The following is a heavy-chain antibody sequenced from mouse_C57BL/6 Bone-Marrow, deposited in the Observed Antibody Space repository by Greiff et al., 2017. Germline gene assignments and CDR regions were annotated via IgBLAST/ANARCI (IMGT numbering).Heavy chain of an antibody. Sequence: QVQLQQSGPELVKPGASVTLSCKASGYTFTSYDINWVKQRPGQGLEWIGWIYPRDGSTKYNEKFKGTATLTVDTSSSTAYMELHSLTSEDSAVYFCARSLLITTVVDWYFDVWGTGTTVTVSS. D-gene: IGHD1-1*01. J-gene: IGHJ1*03. V-gene: IGHV1-85*01. CDR3: ARSLLITTVVDWYFDV. CDR1: GYTFTSYD. CDR2: IYPRDGST.